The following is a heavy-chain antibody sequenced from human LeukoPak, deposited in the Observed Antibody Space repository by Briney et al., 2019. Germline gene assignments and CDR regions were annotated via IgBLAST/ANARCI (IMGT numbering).Heavy chain of an antibody. CDR2: IYYSGST. Sequence: SETLSLTSTVSGGSISSSSYCWGWIRQPPGKGLEWIGSIYYSGSTYYNPSLKSRVTISVDTSKNQFSLKLSSVTAADTAVYYCARAYYYDSSGYSNYYYYGMDVWGQGTTVTVSS. CDR1: GGSISSSSYC. V-gene: IGHV4-39*01. CDR3: ARAYYYDSSGYSNYYYYGMDV. D-gene: IGHD3-22*01. J-gene: IGHJ6*02.